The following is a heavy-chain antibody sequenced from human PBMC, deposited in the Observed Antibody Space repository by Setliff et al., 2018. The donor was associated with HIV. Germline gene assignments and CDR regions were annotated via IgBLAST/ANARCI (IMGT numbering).Heavy chain of an antibody. Sequence: SVKVSCKASGGTFSGYAISWVRQAPGQGLEWMGGIIPMYGTTKYAKKFQGRVTLTADESTSTAYMELSGLKSEDTALYYCASAPPDIVATNDNWYFDVWGRGTLVTSPQ. CDR3: ASAPPDIVATNDNWYFDV. V-gene: IGHV1-69*13. J-gene: IGHJ2*01. D-gene: IGHD5-12*01. CDR1: GGTFSGYA. CDR2: IIPMYGTT.